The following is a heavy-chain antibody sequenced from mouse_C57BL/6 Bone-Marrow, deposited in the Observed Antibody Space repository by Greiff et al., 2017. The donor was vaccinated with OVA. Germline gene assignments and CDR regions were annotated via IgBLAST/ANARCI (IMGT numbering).Heavy chain of an antibody. CDR1: GYTFTSYW. V-gene: IGHV1-64*01. CDR2: IHPNSGST. J-gene: IGHJ2*01. Sequence: QVQLKQSGAELVKPGASVKLSCKASGYTFTSYWMHWVKQRPGQGLEWIGMIHPNSGSTNYNEKFKSKATLTVDKSSSTAYMQLSSLTSEDSAVYYCAGHYYYGSFDYWGQGTTLTVAS. D-gene: IGHD1-1*01. CDR3: AGHYYYGSFDY.